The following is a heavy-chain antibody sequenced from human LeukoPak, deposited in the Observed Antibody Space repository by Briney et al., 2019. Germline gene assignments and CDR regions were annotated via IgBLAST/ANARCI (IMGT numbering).Heavy chain of an antibody. V-gene: IGHV5-10-1*01. CDR2: IDPSDSYT. CDR1: GYSFTSYW. D-gene: IGHD3-16*01. CDR3: ARSFGLPANYYYGMDV. J-gene: IGHJ6*02. Sequence: GESLRISCKGSGYSFTSYWISWVRQMPGKGLEWMGRIDPSDSYTNDSPSFQGHVTISADKSISTAYLQWSSLKASDTAMYYCARSFGLPANYYYGMDVWGQGTTVTVSS.